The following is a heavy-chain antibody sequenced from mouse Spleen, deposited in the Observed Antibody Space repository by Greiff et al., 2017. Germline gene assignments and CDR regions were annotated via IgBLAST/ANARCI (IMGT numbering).Heavy chain of an antibody. V-gene: IGHV5-9-2*01. CDR1: GFTFSSYG. D-gene: IGHD3-1*01. J-gene: IGHJ2*01. Sequence: EVKLMESGGGLVKPGGSLKLSCAASGFTFSSYGMSWVRQTPEKRLEWVATISGGGSYTYYPDSVKGRFTISRDNAKYNLYLQMSSLRSEDTALYYCARRYSSANGYFDYWGQGTTLTVSS. CDR2: ISGGGSYT. CDR3: ARRYSSANGYFDY.